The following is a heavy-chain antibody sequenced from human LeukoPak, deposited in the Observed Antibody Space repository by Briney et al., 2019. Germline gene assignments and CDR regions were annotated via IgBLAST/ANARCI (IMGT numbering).Heavy chain of an antibody. CDR3: ARAYSYGYKGFDY. J-gene: IGHJ4*02. CDR1: GFTFSTYW. V-gene: IGHV3-74*01. CDR2: IISDGSST. Sequence: GGSLRLSCEASGFTFSTYWMHWVRHAPGKGQVWVSRIISDGSSTNYADSVKGRFTISRDNAKNTLYLQMNSLRADDTAVYYCARAYSYGYKGFDYWGQGTLVTVSS. D-gene: IGHD5-24*01.